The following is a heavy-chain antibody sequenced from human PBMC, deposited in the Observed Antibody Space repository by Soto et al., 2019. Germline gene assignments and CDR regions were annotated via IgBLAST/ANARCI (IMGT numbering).Heavy chain of an antibody. CDR3: AGSGYDVYFDY. V-gene: IGHV1-69*02. CDR1: GGPFSSYT. J-gene: IGHJ4*02. D-gene: IGHD5-12*01. CDR2: IIPILGIA. Sequence: SLKVSCKSSGGPFSSYTISWVRQAPGQGLEWMGRIIPILGIANYAQKFQGRVTITADKSTSTAYMELSSLRSEDTAVYYCAGSGYDVYFDYWGQGTLVTVSS.